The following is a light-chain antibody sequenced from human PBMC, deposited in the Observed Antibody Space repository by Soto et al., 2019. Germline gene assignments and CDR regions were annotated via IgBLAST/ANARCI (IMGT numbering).Light chain of an antibody. CDR1: QSVSSN. Sequence: VGTTQSPATVSVSPGERETLSCRASQSVSSNLAWYQQKPGQAPRLLIYGASTRATGIPARFSGSGSGTEFTLTISSLQSEDFAVYYCQQYNNWPPLTFGGGTKV. V-gene: IGKV3-15*01. CDR3: QQYNNWPPLT. CDR2: GAS. J-gene: IGKJ4*01.